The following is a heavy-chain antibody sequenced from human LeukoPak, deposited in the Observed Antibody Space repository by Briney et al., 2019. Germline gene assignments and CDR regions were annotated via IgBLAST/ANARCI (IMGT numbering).Heavy chain of an antibody. J-gene: IGHJ3*01. D-gene: IGHD6-6*01. Sequence: SVKVSCKASGGTFSSYAISWVRQAPGQRLEWMGGIIPIFGTANYAQKFQGRVTMTRDTSTSTVYMELSSLRSEDTAVYYCASTSSSSFRRAFDLWGQGTMVTVSS. CDR1: GGTFSSYA. CDR3: ASTSSSSFRRAFDL. CDR2: IIPIFGTA. V-gene: IGHV1-69*05.